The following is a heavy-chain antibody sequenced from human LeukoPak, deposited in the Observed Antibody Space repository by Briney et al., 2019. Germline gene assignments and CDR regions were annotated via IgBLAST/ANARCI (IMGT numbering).Heavy chain of an antibody. CDR2: INSSGST. CDR3: ARDRSGSYPFDY. CDR1: GGSVSSDKYY. J-gene: IGHJ4*02. Sequence: SETLSLTCTVSGGSVSSDKYYWSWIRQPPGKGLEWIGYINSSGSTNYNPSLKSRVTISVDKSKNQFSLKLNSVTAADTAVFFCARDRSGSYPFDYWGQGTLVTVSS. D-gene: IGHD1-26*01. V-gene: IGHV4-61*01.